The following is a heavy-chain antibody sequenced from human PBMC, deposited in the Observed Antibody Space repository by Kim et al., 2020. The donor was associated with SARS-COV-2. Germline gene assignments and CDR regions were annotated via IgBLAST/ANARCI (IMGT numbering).Heavy chain of an antibody. D-gene: IGHD3-9*01. Sequence: GSLRLSCAASGFTFSSYAMHWVRQAPGKGLEWVAVISYDGSNKYYADSVKGRFTISRDNSKNTLYLQMNSLRAEDTAVYYCARDHDDILTGYHLGAWGQGTLVTVSS. CDR1: GFTFSSYA. CDR3: ARDHDDILTGYHLGA. J-gene: IGHJ5*02. V-gene: IGHV3-30*04. CDR2: ISYDGSNK.